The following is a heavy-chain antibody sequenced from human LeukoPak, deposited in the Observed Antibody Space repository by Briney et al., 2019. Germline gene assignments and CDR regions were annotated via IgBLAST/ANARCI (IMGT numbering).Heavy chain of an antibody. V-gene: IGHV3-30-3*01. CDR1: GFTFSSYT. Sequence: GRSPRLSCAASGFTFSSYTMDWVRQAPGKGLEWVARISYAGSNNYYADSVKGRFTISSDNPKNTLYLQMDSLRAEDTAVYYCARAAHTTYVLGRYYYYAMDVWGQGTTVTVSS. D-gene: IGHD3-10*01. CDR3: ARAAHTTYVLGRYYYYAMDV. CDR2: ISYAGSNN. J-gene: IGHJ6*02.